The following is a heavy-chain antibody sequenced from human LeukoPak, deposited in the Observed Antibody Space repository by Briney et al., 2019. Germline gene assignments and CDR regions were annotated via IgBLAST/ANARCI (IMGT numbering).Heavy chain of an antibody. J-gene: IGHJ4*02. CDR2: IYSGGST. D-gene: IGHD3-10*01. V-gene: IGHV3-66*01. CDR3: ARWLLLWFGELAN. CDR1: GFTVSSNY. Sequence: GGSLRLSCAASGFTVSSNYMSWVRQAPGKGLEWVSVIYSGGSTYYADSVKGRFTISRDNSKNTLYLQMNSVRAEDTAVYYCARWLLLWFGELANWGQGTLVTVSS.